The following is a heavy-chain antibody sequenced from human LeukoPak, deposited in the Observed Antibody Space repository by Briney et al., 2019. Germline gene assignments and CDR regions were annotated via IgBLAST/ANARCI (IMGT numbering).Heavy chain of an antibody. V-gene: IGHV4-59*12. D-gene: IGHD1-7*01. CDR3: ARSITGTPVDY. CDR1: GGSISSYY. J-gene: IGHJ4*02. Sequence: SETLSLTCTVSGGSISSYYWSWIRQPPGKGLEWIGYIYHSGSTYYNPSLKSRVTISVDRSKNQFSLKLSSVTAADTAVYYCARSITGTPVDYWGQGTLVTVSS. CDR2: IYHSGST.